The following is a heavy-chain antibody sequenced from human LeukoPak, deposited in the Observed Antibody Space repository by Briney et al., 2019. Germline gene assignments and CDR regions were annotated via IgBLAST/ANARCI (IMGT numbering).Heavy chain of an antibody. CDR3: AKAPHSSGWYWVDY. Sequence: GGSLRLSCAASGFTFDDYTMHWVRHARGKGVEWVSLISWDGGSTYYADSVRGRFTISRDNSKNSLYLQMNSLRTEDTALYYCAKAPHSSGWYWVDYWGQGTLVTVSS. V-gene: IGHV3-43*01. J-gene: IGHJ4*02. CDR1: GFTFDDYT. D-gene: IGHD6-19*01. CDR2: ISWDGGST.